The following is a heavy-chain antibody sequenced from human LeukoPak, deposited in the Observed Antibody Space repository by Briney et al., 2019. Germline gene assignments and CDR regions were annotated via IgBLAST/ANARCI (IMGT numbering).Heavy chain of an antibody. Sequence: GGSLRLSCAASGLTFSSSGMNWVRQAPGKALEWVSFIDSSSAYTYYADSVKGRFTISRDNAKNSLYLQMNSLRAEDTAVYYCARDTSQSNTVTYFDYWSQGTLVTVSS. CDR2: IDSSSAYT. D-gene: IGHD4-11*01. CDR3: ARDTSQSNTVTYFDY. CDR1: GLTFSSSG. J-gene: IGHJ4*02. V-gene: IGHV3-21*01.